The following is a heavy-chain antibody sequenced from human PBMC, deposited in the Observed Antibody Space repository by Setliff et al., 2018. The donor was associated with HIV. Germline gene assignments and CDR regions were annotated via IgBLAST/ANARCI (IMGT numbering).Heavy chain of an antibody. CDR3: ARDSYYYDSSGYDY. CDR2: ISGSGGST. CDR1: GFTFSSYA. J-gene: IGHJ4*02. V-gene: IGHV3-23*01. Sequence: RLSCAASGFTFSSYAMSWVRQAPGKGLEWVSAISGSGGSTYYADSVKGRFTISRDNSKNTLYLQMNSLRAEDTAVYYCARDSYYYDSSGYDYWGQGTLVTVSS. D-gene: IGHD3-22*01.